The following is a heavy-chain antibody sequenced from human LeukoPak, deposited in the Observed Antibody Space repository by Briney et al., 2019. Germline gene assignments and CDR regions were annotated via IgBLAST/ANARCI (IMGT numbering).Heavy chain of an antibody. CDR1: GGSLSSSSYY. CDR3: ARHYYGSGTYTTWFDP. D-gene: IGHD3-10*01. V-gene: IGHV4-39*01. J-gene: IGHJ5*02. CDR2: IYYSGST. Sequence: PSETLSLTCTVSGGSLSSSSYYWGWIRQPPGNGLEWIGNIYYSGSTYHNPSLKSRVTISVDTSKNQFSLKLSSVTAADTAVYYCARHYYGSGTYTTWFDPWGQGTLVTVSS.